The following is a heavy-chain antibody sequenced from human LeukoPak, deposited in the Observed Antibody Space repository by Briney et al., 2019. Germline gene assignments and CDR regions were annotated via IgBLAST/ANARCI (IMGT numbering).Heavy chain of an antibody. CDR1: GSIFTSYW. J-gene: IGHJ5*02. CDR2: IYPGDSDT. D-gene: IGHD3-10*01. V-gene: IGHV5-51*01. CDR3: ARRPHSGNWFDP. Sequence: GASLQISCEGSGSIFTSYWIGWGRPLPGKGLEWMGIIYPGDSDTRYSPSFQGQVTISADKSISTAYLQWSSLKASDTAMYYCARRPHSGNWFDPWGQGTLVTVSS.